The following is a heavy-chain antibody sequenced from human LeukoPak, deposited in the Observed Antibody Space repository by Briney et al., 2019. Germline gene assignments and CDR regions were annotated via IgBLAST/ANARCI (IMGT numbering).Heavy chain of an antibody. CDR2: IDWDDDK. CDR1: GFSLSTSGMC. D-gene: IGHD6-19*01. V-gene: IGHV2-70*11. CDR3: ARMVRSSGWFDCFDY. Sequence: SGPTLVNPTQTLTLTCTFSGFSLSTSGMCGSWIRQPPGKALEWLARIDWDDDKYYITSLKTRLTISKDTSKNPVVLTMTNMDPVDTATYYCARMVRSSGWFDCFDYWGQGTLVTVSS. J-gene: IGHJ4*02.